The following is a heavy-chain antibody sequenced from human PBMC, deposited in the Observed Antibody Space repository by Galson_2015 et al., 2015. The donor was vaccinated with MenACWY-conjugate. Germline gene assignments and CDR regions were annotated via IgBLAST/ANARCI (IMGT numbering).Heavy chain of an antibody. J-gene: IGHJ6*02. V-gene: IGHV5-51*01. Sequence: QSGAEVKKPGESLQISRKGSGYTFTTYWIGWVRQMPGKGLEWMGFISPGDSYTRYNPAFQGQVTISADKSISTAYLQWNSLQASDTAMYYCTRHPPGGRGMDVWGQGTTVTVSS. CDR1: GYTFTTYW. D-gene: IGHD1-26*01. CDR2: ISPGDSYT. CDR3: TRHPPGGRGMDV.